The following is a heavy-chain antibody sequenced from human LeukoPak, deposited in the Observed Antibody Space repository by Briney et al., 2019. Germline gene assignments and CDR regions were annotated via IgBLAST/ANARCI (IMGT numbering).Heavy chain of an antibody. J-gene: IGHJ6*03. D-gene: IGHD5-18*01. CDR3: ARGRRIQPYYYYYMDV. CDR1: GGSFSGYY. V-gene: IGHV4-34*01. Sequence: PSETLSLTCAVYGGSFSGYYWSWIRQPPGKGLEWIGEINHSGSTNYNPSLKSRVTISVDTSKNQFSLKLSSVTAADTAAYYCARGRRIQPYYYYYMDVWGKGTTVTVSS. CDR2: INHSGST.